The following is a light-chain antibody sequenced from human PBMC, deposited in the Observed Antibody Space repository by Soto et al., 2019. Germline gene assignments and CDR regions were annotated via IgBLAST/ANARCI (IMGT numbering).Light chain of an antibody. CDR3: CSYVGSSTYV. Sequence: QSVLTQPASVSGSPGQSITISCTGTRGDVGTYNLVSWYQQHPGKAPKLMVYEGTKRPSGVSNRFSGSKSGNTASLTISGLQAEDEADYYCCSYVGSSTYVFGTGTKVTVL. V-gene: IGLV2-23*01. CDR2: EGT. CDR1: RGDVGTYNL. J-gene: IGLJ1*01.